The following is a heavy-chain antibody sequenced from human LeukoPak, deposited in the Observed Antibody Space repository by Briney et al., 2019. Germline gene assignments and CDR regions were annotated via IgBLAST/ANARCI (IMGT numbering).Heavy chain of an antibody. J-gene: IGHJ4*02. D-gene: IGHD3-10*01. Sequence: GGSLRLSCAASGFTFSSYWMSWVRQAPGKGLEWMANIKQDGSEKNYVDSVKGRFTISRDNAENSLYLHMNSLRAEDTAVYCCARTGGSGKYTYNFDYWGQGILVTVSS. CDR3: ARTGGSGKYTYNFDY. V-gene: IGHV3-7*05. CDR2: IKQDGSEK. CDR1: GFTFSSYW.